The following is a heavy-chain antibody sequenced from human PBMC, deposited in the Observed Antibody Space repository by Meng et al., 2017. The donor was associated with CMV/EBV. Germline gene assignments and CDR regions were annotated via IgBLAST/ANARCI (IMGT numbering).Heavy chain of an antibody. CDR3: AHRGRIAAAGTDWFDP. V-gene: IGHV2-5*02. J-gene: IGHJ5*02. D-gene: IGHD6-13*01. Sequence: QITLKESGPTLVKPTQTLTLTCTFSGFSLSTSGVGVGWIRQPPGKALEWLALIYWDDDKRYSPSLKSRLTITKDTSKNKVVLTMTNMDPVDTATYYCAHRGRIAAAGTDWFDPWGQGTLVTVSS. CDR2: IYWDDDK. CDR1: GFSLSTSGVG.